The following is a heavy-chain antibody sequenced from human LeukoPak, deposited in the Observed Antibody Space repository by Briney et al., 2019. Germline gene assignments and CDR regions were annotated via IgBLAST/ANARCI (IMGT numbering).Heavy chain of an antibody. CDR2: ISGSGGST. D-gene: IGHD5-24*01. Sequence: GGSLRLSCAASGFTFSSYAMSWVRQAPGKGLEWVSAISGSGGSTYYADSVKGRFTISRDNSKNTLYLQMNSLRAEDTAVYYCARGGTLRDGYPIRLDYWGQGTLVTVSS. J-gene: IGHJ4*02. CDR1: GFTFSSYA. CDR3: ARGGTLRDGYPIRLDY. V-gene: IGHV3-23*01.